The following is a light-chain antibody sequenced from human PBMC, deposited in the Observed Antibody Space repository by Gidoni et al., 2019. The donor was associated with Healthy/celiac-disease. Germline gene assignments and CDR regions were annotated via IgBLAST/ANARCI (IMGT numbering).Light chain of an antibody. CDR3: QQRSNWPPGLT. V-gene: IGKV3-11*01. CDR2: DAS. CDR1: QRVSSY. J-gene: IGKJ4*01. Sequence: EIVLTPSPATLSLSPGERATLSCRASQRVSSYLAWYQQKPGQAPRLLIYDASNRATGIPARFSGSGSGTDFTLTISSLEPEEFAVYYGQQRSNWPPGLTFGGGTKVEIK.